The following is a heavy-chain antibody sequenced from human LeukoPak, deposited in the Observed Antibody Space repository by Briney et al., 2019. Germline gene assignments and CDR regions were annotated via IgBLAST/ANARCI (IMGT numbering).Heavy chain of an antibody. V-gene: IGHV1-46*01. D-gene: IGHD2-2*01. J-gene: IGHJ3*01. Sequence: ASVKVSCKTSGYTLTSHYMHWVRQAPGLGLEWMGQINPSGGRTDYAQKFQGRVTMTRDMSTTTVSMELSSLRADDTAVYYCCAYCSSTSCRDDDFDVWGQGTMVTVSS. CDR2: INPSGGRT. CDR1: GYTLTSHY. CDR3: CAYCSSTSCRDDDFDV.